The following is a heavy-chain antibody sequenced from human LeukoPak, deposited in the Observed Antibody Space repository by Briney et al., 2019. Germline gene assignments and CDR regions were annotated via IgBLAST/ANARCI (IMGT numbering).Heavy chain of an antibody. CDR2: ISASGDNT. V-gene: IGHV3-23*01. D-gene: IGHD2-21*01. J-gene: IGHJ4*02. Sequence: GGSLRLSCAASGFTFTTYAMRWVRQAPGKGLEWVSSISASGDNTYYADSVKGRFIISRGNSKNTFSLQMNSLRAEDTAIYYCAKDHGEWGQGTLVTVSS. CDR1: GFTFTTYA. CDR3: AKDHGE.